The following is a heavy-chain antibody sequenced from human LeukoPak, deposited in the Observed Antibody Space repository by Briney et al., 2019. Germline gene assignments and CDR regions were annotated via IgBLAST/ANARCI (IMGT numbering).Heavy chain of an antibody. CDR3: AKANWVSNADAVW. CDR2: IRGNGDT. D-gene: IGHD1-1*01. V-gene: IGHV3-23*01. CDR1: GISFSNYA. J-gene: IGHJ4*02. Sequence: GGSLRLSCAASGISFSNYAMSWVRQAPARGPEWVSSIRGNGDTFYADSVKGRFTRSKDDSRNTVYLQLNNLRVDDTAVYYCAKANWVSNADAVWWGQGTLVTVSS.